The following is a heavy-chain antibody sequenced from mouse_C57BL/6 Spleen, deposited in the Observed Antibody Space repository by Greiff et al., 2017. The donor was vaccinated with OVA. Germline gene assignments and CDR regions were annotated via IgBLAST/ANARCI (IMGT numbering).Heavy chain of an antibody. Sequence: VQLQQSGAELVRPGASVTLSCKASGYTFTDYEMHWVKQTPVHGLEWIGAIDPETGGTDYNQKFKGKAILTADKSSSTAYMELRSLTSEDSAVYCCTRWGGGYFDYWGQGTTLTVSS. CDR1: GYTFTDYE. V-gene: IGHV1-15*01. J-gene: IGHJ2*01. CDR2: IDPETGGT. CDR3: TRWGGGYFDY.